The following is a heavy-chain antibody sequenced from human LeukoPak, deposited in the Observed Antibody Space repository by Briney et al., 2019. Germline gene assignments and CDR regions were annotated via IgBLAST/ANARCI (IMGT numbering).Heavy chain of an antibody. CDR1: GYTFSSYE. J-gene: IGHJ4*02. V-gene: IGHV1-46*01. Sequence: AASVKVSCKASGYTFSSYEINWVRQAPGQGLEWMGIINPSGGSTSYAQKFQGRVTMTRDTSTSTVYMELSSLRSEDTAVYYCARQVKIVVVTATFDYWGQGTLVTVSS. CDR2: INPSGGST. CDR3: ARQVKIVVVTATFDY. D-gene: IGHD2-21*02.